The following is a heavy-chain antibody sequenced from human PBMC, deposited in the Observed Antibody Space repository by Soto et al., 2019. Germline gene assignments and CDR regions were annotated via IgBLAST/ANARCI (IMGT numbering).Heavy chain of an antibody. CDR3: TRLEEVDTAMVDY. CDR1: GYSFTSYW. V-gene: IGHV5-51*01. Sequence: GESLKISCKGSGYSFTSYWIGWVRQMSGKGLEWMGIIYPGDSDTRYSPSFQGQVTISADKSISTAYLQWSSLKASDTAMYYCTRLEEVDTAMVDYWGQGTLVTVSS. J-gene: IGHJ4*02. CDR2: IYPGDSDT. D-gene: IGHD5-18*01.